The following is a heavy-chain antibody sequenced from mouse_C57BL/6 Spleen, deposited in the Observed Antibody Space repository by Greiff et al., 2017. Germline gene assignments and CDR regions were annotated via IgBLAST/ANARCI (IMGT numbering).Heavy chain of an antibody. CDR2: IYPRSGNT. V-gene: IGHV1-81*01. Sequence: QVQLQQSGAELARPGASVKLSCKASGYTFTSYGISWVKQRTGQGLEWIGEIYPRSGNTYYNEKFKGKATLTADKSSSTAYMELRSLTSEDSAVSVCARSTDYSNGWYFDVWGTGTTVTVSS. CDR1: GYTFTSYG. J-gene: IGHJ1*03. CDR3: ARSTDYSNGWYFDV. D-gene: IGHD2-5*01.